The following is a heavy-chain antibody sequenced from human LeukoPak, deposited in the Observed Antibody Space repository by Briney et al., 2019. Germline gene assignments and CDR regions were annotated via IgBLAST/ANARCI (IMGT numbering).Heavy chain of an antibody. D-gene: IGHD1-26*01. CDR3: ARENSGSYREFDY. Sequence: SETLSLTCTVSGGSISSYYWSWIRQPAGKGLEWIGRIYTSGSTNYNASLKSRVSMSVDTSKNQFSLKLSSVTAADTAVFYCARENSGSYREFDYWGQETLVTVSS. CDR1: GGSISSYY. CDR2: IYTSGST. V-gene: IGHV4-4*07. J-gene: IGHJ4*02.